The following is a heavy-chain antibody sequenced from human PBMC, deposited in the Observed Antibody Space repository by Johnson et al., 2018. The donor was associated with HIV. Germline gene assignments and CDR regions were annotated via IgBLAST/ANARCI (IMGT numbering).Heavy chain of an antibody. CDR3: AREEGTDILTRGDAFDI. D-gene: IGHD3-9*01. J-gene: IGHJ3*02. CDR1: GFTFSNYW. Sequence: VQLVESGGGLVQPGGSLRLSCAASGFTFSNYWMSWVRQAPGKGLEWVANIKEDGSEKYYADSVKGRFTMSRDNAKKSLYLQMNSLRAEDTAVYYCAREEGTDILTRGDAFDIWGQGTMVTVSS. CDR2: IKEDGSEK. V-gene: IGHV3-7*01.